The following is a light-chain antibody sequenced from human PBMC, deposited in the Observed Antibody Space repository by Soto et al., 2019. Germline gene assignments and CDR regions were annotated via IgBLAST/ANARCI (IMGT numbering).Light chain of an antibody. CDR2: GAS. J-gene: IGKJ2*01. CDR1: QSASSSY. Sequence: EIVLTQSPGTLSLSPGERATLSCRASQSASSSYLAWYQQKPGQAPRLLIYGASSRATGIPDRVSGSGSGTDFTLTISRLEPEDFAVYYCEQYGSAPPYTFGQGTKLEIK. V-gene: IGKV3-20*01. CDR3: EQYGSAPPYT.